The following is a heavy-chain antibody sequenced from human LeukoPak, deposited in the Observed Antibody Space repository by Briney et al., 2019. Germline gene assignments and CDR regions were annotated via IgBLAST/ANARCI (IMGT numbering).Heavy chain of an antibody. CDR3: ARHVGQWVGELSAFDY. Sequence: RSSETLFLTCTVSGGSISSSSDYWGWIRQPRGKGLEWIGRIYYSGSTYYNPFHKSRVTISVATSNTQYSLKRSSVTAADTAVYYWARHVGQWVGELSAFDYWGQGTLVTVSS. V-gene: IGHV4-39*01. J-gene: IGHJ4*02. CDR1: GGSISSSSDY. D-gene: IGHD3-10*01. CDR2: IYYSGST.